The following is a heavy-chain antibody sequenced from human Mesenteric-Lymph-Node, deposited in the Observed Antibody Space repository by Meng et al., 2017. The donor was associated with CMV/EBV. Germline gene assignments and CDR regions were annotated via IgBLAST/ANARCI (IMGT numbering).Heavy chain of an antibody. Sequence: SGYKFNSHWVGWVRQMPGKGLEWMGMTYPGDSDTSYSPSFQDQITISADKSNNTVYLQWGSLEASDTAVYYCVRHMGEWLLPYYIDYWGRGTLVTVSS. CDR2: TYPGDSDT. CDR1: GYKFNSHW. V-gene: IGHV5-51*01. J-gene: IGHJ4*02. D-gene: IGHD3-3*01. CDR3: VRHMGEWLLPYYIDY.